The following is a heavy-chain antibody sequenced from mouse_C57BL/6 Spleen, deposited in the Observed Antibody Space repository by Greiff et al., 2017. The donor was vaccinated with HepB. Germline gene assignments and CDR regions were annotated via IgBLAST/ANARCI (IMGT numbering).Heavy chain of an antibody. CDR2: IDPSDSYT. V-gene: IGHV1-50*01. Sequence: QVQLQQPGAELVKPGASVKLSCKASGYTFTSYWMQWVKQRPGQGLEWIGEIDPSDSYTNSNQKFKGKATLTVDTSSSTAYMQLSSLTSEDSAVYYCARRYGNPRYVDGWGTGTTVTVAS. D-gene: IGHD2-1*01. CDR1: GYTFTSYW. CDR3: ARRYGNPRYVDG. J-gene: IGHJ1*03.